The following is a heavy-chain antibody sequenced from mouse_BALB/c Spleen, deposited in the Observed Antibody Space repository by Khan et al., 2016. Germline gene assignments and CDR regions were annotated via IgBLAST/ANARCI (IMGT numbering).Heavy chain of an antibody. V-gene: IGHV1-87*01. J-gene: IGHJ4*01. CDR2: IYPGDGDT. CDR3: TREGRGALDY. CDR1: GFTFFNYW. Sequence: QIQLVQSGAELTRPGASVKLSCKASGFTFFNYWLQWVKQRPGQGLEWIGAIYPGDGDTRYTQKFTGKATLTADKSSSTAYMQLSNLTSEDSAVYYCTREGRGALDYWGQGTSVTVSS.